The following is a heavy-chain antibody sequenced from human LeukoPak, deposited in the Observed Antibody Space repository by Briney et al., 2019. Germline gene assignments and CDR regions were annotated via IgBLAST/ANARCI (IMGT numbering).Heavy chain of an antibody. J-gene: IGHJ5*02. CDR3: ARRSDCGGDCYSNWFDP. CDR1: GGSFSGYY. Sequence: PSETLSLTCAVYGGSFSGYYWSWIRQPPGKGLGWIGEINHSGSTNYNPSLKSRVTISVDTSKNQFSLKLSSVTAADTAVYYCARRSDCGGDCYSNWFDPWGQGTLVTVSS. V-gene: IGHV4-34*01. D-gene: IGHD2-21*02. CDR2: INHSGST.